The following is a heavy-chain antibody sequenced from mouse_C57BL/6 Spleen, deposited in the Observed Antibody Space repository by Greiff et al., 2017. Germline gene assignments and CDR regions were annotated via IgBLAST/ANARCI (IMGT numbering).Heavy chain of an antibody. CDR3: AHSNLNY. D-gene: IGHD2-5*01. J-gene: IGHJ2*01. Sequence: QLQQPGAELVMPGASVSLSCTASGYTFTSYWMHWVKQRPGQGLEWIGEIDPSDSYSKYNQKFKGKATLTVDKSSSTAYMLLSSLTSEDSSVNYCAHSNLNYWGQGTTLTVSS. CDR2: IDPSDSYS. CDR1: GYTFTSYW. V-gene: IGHV1-69*01.